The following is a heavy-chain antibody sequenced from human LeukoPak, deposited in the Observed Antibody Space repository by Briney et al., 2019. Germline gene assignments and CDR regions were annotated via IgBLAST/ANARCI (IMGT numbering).Heavy chain of an antibody. V-gene: IGHV4-59*12. Sequence: SETLSLTCTVSGGSISSYYWSWIRQPPGKGLEWIGYISHSGTSYYNPSLKSRVTISVDRSKNQFSLKLSSVTAADTAVYYCARGGGLLEAFDIWGQGTMVTVSS. J-gene: IGHJ3*02. CDR2: ISHSGTS. CDR3: ARGGGLLEAFDI. CDR1: GGSISSYY. D-gene: IGHD5-18*01.